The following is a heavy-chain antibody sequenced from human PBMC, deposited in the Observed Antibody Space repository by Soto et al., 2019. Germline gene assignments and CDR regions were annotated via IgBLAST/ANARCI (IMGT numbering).Heavy chain of an antibody. V-gene: IGHV1-69*02. CDR1: GGTFSSYT. J-gene: IGHJ4*02. D-gene: IGHD3-22*01. CDR2: IIPILGIA. CDR3: ARGYYDSSGYFDY. Sequence: SVKVSCKASGGTFSSYTISWVRQAPGQGLEWMGRIIPILGIANYAQKFQGRVTITADKSTSTAYMELSSLRSEDTAVYYCARGYYDSSGYFDYWGQGTLVTVSS.